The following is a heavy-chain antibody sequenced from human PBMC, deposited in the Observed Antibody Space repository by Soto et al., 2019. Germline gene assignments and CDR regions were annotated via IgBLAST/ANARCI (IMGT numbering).Heavy chain of an antibody. CDR3: ARERWAPGVCISTSCYAHYGMDF. Sequence: ASVKVSCKASGYTFTIYYMHWVRQAPGQGLEWMGIINPSGGSTSYAQKFQGRVTMTRDTSTSTVYMELSSLRSEDTAVYYCARERWAPGVCISTSCYAHYGMDFWGQGTTVTVSS. J-gene: IGHJ6*02. D-gene: IGHD2-2*01. V-gene: IGHV1-46*01. CDR1: GYTFTIYY. CDR2: INPSGGST.